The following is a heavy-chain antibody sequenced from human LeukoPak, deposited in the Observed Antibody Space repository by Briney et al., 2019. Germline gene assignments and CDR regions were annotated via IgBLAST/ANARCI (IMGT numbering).Heavy chain of an antibody. V-gene: IGHV3-23*01. CDR2: ISGSGSST. Sequence: GGSLRLSCAASGFTFSSYAMSWVRQAPGKGLEWVSGISGSGSSTYYADSVKGRFNISRGNSKNMVYLQMNRLSADDTAVYHCAKEGYASSWYRFDYWGQGTLVTVSS. CDR3: AKEGYASSWYRFDY. D-gene: IGHD6-13*01. CDR1: GFTFSSYA. J-gene: IGHJ4*02.